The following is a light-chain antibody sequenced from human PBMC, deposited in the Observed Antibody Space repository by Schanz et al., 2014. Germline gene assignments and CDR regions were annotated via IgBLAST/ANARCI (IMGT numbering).Light chain of an antibody. CDR3: CSYAGTSTTVP. V-gene: IGLV2-23*01. CDR1: NTDVGSTYL. J-gene: IGLJ2*01. CDR2: GGS. Sequence: QSVLTQPASVSASPGQSITISCTGTNTDVGSTYLVSWYQQHPGEAPKLLILGGSIRPSGISDRFSGSRSANMASLTISGLQAEDEADYYCCSYAGTSTTVPFGGGTKLTVL.